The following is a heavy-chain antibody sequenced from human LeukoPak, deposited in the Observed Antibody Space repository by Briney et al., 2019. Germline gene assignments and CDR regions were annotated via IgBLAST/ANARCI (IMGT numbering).Heavy chain of an antibody. CDR2: ISWNSGSI. D-gene: IGHD6-19*01. J-gene: IGHJ4*02. CDR3: AKDRRRAVAGLFDY. CDR1: GFTFDDYA. Sequence: GRSLRLSCAASGFTFDDYAMHWVRQAPGKGLEWVSGISWNSGSIGYADSVKGRFTISRDNAKNSLYLQMNSLRAEDTALYYCAKDRRRAVAGLFDYWGQGTLVTVFS. V-gene: IGHV3-9*01.